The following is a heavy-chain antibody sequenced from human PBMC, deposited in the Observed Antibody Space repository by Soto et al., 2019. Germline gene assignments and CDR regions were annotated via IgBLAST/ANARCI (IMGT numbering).Heavy chain of an antibody. V-gene: IGHV3-30*01. J-gene: IGHJ4*02. CDR3: MKDLCYGKSFLRDY. Sequence: QVQLVESGGGVVQPGRSLRLSCATSGFTFTTYAMHWARQTPGKGLQWVAVISYDGSEKFYADSVKGRFSISRDNSKSTLSLQPTSLRFENTPVYYSMKDLCYGKSFLRDYGGQGTLVTVSS. D-gene: IGHD2-15*01. CDR2: ISYDGSEK. CDR1: GFTFTTYA.